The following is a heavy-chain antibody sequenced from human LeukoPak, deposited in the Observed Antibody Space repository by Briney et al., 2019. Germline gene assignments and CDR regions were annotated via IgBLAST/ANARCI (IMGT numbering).Heavy chain of an antibody. D-gene: IGHD6-6*01. J-gene: IGHJ4*02. CDR2: IYWDDDK. Sequence: SGPTLVNPTQTLTLTCTFSGFSFSTSGVGVGWIRQPPGKALEWLALIYWDDDKRYSPSLKSRLTITKDTSKNQVVLRMTNMDPVDTATYYCVHSTGVFEYSRSSLDYWGQGTLVTVSS. CDR3: VHSTGVFEYSRSSLDY. V-gene: IGHV2-5*02. CDR1: GFSFSTSGVG.